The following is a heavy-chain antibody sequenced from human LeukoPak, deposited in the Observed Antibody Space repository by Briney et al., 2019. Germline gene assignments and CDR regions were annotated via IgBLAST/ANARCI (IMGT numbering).Heavy chain of an antibody. D-gene: IGHD4-17*01. CDR2: ISSDGDNT. J-gene: IGHJ4*02. V-gene: IGHV3-64D*06. Sequence: GGSLSLSCSASGFLFSNYGMYWVRQAPGKGLEFVSAISSDGDNTFYADSVKGRFTISGDNSKNTLYLQTSSLRGEDTAVYYCVRVNDYGDRNLYYFGYWGQGTLVTVSS. CDR1: GFLFSNYG. CDR3: VRVNDYGDRNLYYFGY.